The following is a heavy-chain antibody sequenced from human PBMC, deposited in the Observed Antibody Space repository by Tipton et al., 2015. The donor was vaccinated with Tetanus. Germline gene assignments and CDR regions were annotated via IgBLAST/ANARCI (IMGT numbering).Heavy chain of an antibody. V-gene: IGHV4-39*01. CDR1: GVSIRSSTYF. CDR3: ARGPRVGTIVVPSAIWFDA. J-gene: IGHJ5*02. D-gene: IGHD2-21*01. Sequence: LRLSCAVSGVSIRSSTYFWGWIRQPPGKALEWIGHIFYTGSSHYNPSFKSRVTMSVDTSKNQFSLNLTSVTAADTAVYFCARGPRVGTIVVPSAIWFDAWGQGTLVTVSS. CDR2: IFYTGSS.